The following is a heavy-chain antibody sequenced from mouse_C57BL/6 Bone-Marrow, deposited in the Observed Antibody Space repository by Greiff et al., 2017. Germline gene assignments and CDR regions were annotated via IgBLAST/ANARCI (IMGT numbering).Heavy chain of an antibody. CDR3: ASPISTVVATRGPWFAY. Sequence: VHVKQSGAELVKPGASVKLSCTASGFNIKDYYMHWVKQRTEQGLEWIGRIDPEDGETKYAPKFQGKATITADTSSNTAYLQLSSLTSEDTAVYYCASPISTVVATRGPWFAYWGQGTLVTVSA. V-gene: IGHV14-2*01. D-gene: IGHD1-1*01. CDR1: GFNIKDYY. CDR2: IDPEDGET. J-gene: IGHJ3*01.